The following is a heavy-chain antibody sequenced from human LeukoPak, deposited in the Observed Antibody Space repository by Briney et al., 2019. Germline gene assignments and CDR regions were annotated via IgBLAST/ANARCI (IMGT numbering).Heavy chain of an antibody. CDR3: ARWYYYETSGLYYGSFDN. CDR2: IIGSGSST. CDR1: GFTFSSYS. Sequence: PGGSLRLSCAASGFTFSSYSMNWVRQAPGKGLHWVSVIIGSGSSTYYADSVKGRFTISRDNSRNTLYLQMNSLRAEDTAVYYCARWYYYETSGLYYGSFDNWGQGTLVTVSS. V-gene: IGHV3-23*01. J-gene: IGHJ5*02. D-gene: IGHD3-22*01.